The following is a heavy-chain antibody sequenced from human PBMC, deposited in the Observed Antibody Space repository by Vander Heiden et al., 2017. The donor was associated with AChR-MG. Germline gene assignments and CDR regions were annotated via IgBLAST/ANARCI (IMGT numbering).Heavy chain of an antibody. Sequence: EVQLVESAGGLVQPGGSLRLSCADSGFTFSSHWMHWLRHAPGKRLVWVSRMNDDGSRTTDADSVKGRFTISRDNAKNTLYLQMNSLRAEDTAVYYCARDTEGCTNGLCYFQYWCQGTLVTVSS. CDR2: MNDDGSRT. CDR1: GFTFSSHW. CDR3: ARDTEGCTNGLCYFQY. D-gene: IGHD2-8*01. V-gene: IGHV3-74*01. J-gene: IGHJ1*01.